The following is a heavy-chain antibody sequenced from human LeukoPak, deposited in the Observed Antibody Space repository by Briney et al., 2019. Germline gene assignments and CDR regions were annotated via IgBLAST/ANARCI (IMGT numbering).Heavy chain of an antibody. CDR1: GGSVSHYY. D-gene: IGHD1-1*01. Sequence: PSETLSLTCNVSGGSVSHYYWGWIRQPPGKGLEWIGYMYYGGSSNYNPSLKSRVTISIDTSKNQFSLKLNSVTAADTAGYYCAGPTYMSATGYFDYWGQGILVTVSS. CDR3: AGPTYMSATGYFDY. J-gene: IGHJ4*02. CDR2: MYYGGSS. V-gene: IGHV4-59*02.